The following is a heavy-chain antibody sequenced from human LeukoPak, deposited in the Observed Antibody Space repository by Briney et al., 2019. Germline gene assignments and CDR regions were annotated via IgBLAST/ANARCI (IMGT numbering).Heavy chain of an antibody. CDR2: IYYSGST. V-gene: IGHV4-39*07. CDR3: ARDTGAGYYDSSGYLGFDY. J-gene: IGHJ4*02. D-gene: IGHD3-22*01. CDR1: GGSISSSSYY. Sequence: PSETLSLTCTVSGGSISSSSYYWGWIRQPPGKGLERIGSIYYSGSTYYNPSLKSRVTISVDTSKNQFSLKLSSVTAADTAVYYCARDTGAGYYDSSGYLGFDYWGQGTLVTVSS.